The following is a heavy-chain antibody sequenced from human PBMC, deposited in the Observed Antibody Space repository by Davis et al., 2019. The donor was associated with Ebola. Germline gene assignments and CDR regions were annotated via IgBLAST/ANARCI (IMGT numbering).Heavy chain of an antibody. Sequence: PSETLSLTCAIPGDSISSNIPAWNWISQSPSRGLEWLGRTYYNSKWYNDYAASVKSRITINPDTSKNQFSLQLNSVTPEDTALYYCARGWLRGGMDVWGEGTTVTV. D-gene: IGHD5-18*01. CDR3: ARGWLRGGMDV. CDR2: TYYNSKWYN. J-gene: IGHJ6*02. V-gene: IGHV6-1*01. CDR1: GDSISSNIPA.